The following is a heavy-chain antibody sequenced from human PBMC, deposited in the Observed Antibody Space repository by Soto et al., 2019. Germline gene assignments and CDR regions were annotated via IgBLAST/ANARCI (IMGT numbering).Heavy chain of an antibody. Sequence: QVQLQQWGAGLLKPSETLSLTCAVYGGSFSGYYWSWIRQPPGKGLEWIGEIHHSGSTNYNPSLKSRVTISVDTSKNQCSLKLSSVTAADTAVYYCARADAVAGTTFDYWGQGTLVTVSS. J-gene: IGHJ4*02. D-gene: IGHD6-19*01. CDR3: ARADAVAGTTFDY. CDR2: IHHSGST. CDR1: GGSFSGYY. V-gene: IGHV4-34*01.